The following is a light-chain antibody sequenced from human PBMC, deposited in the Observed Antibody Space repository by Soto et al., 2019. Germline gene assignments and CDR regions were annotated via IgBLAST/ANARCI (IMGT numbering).Light chain of an antibody. Sequence: DIQMTQSPSSLSASVGDRVTITCRASQDIGNDLGWYQQKPGKAPKRLIYSTYSLQTGVPSRFSGSGSGTDFSLIISLLQPEDSATYFGLQHNSYPRTFGQWTKVEV. CDR2: STY. V-gene: IGKV1-17*01. CDR1: QDIGND. J-gene: IGKJ1*01. CDR3: LQHNSYPRT.